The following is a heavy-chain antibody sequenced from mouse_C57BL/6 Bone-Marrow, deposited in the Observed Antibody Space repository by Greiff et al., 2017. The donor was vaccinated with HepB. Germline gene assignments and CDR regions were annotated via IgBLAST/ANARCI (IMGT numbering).Heavy chain of an antibody. J-gene: IGHJ2*01. CDR1: GYTFTSYW. Sequence: QVHVKQSGAELVKPGASVKMSCKASGYTFTSYWITWVKQRPGQGLEWIGDIYPGSGSTNYNEKFKSKATLTVDTSSSTAYMQLSSLTSEDSAVYYCAIYGSSYPYYFDHWGQGTTLTVSS. D-gene: IGHD1-1*01. CDR2: IYPGSGST. CDR3: AIYGSSYPYYFDH. V-gene: IGHV1-55*01.